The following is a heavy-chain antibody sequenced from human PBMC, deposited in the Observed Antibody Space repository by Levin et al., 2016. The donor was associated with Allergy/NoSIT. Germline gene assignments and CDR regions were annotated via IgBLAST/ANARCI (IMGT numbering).Heavy chain of an antibody. CDR3: ARDIGAGGGRWYIFAY. V-gene: IGHV3-30*04. D-gene: IGHD4-23*01. J-gene: IGHJ4*02. CDR2: TSYDGNNK. Sequence: WIRQPPGKGLEWVAVTSYDGNNKYYADSVKGRFTISRDNSKNTLYLEMNSLRVEDTAVYYCARDIGAGGGRWYIFAYWGQGTLVTVSS.